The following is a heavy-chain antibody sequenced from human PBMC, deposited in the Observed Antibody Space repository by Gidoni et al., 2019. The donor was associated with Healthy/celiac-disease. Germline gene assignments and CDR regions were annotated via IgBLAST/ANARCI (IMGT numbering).Heavy chain of an antibody. V-gene: IGHV4-61*01. J-gene: IGHJ4*02. CDR1: GGSVSSGSYY. CDR3: AREHSVQAVADY. CDR2: IYYSGST. Sequence: QVQLQESGPGLVKPSETLSPTCTVSGGSVSSGSYYWSWIRQPPGKGLEWIGYIYYSGSTNYNPSLKSRVTISVDTSKNQFSLKLSSVTAADTAVYYCAREHSVQAVADYWGQGTLVTVSS. D-gene: IGHD6-19*01.